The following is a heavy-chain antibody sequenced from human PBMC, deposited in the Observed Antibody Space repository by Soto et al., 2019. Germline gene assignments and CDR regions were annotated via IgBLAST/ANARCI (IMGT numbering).Heavy chain of an antibody. CDR1: GFTFSSYA. Sequence: PGGSLRLSCAASGFTFSSYAMSWVRQAPGKGLEWVSSISGNGGDTYYADSVKGRFAISRDSSKSTLFLQMDSLRAEDTAVYYCAKYRGTPISCYPSWGQGTLVTV. V-gene: IGHV3-23*01. CDR3: AKYRGTPISCYPS. J-gene: IGHJ5*02. D-gene: IGHD2-2*01. CDR2: ISGNGGDT.